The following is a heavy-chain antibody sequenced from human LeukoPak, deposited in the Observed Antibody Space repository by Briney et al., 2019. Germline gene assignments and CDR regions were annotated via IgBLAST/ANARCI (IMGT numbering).Heavy chain of an antibody. CDR1: GYTFTGYY. CDR3: ARDWLGYYDN. D-gene: IGHD6-19*01. J-gene: IGHJ4*02. CDR2: INPNSGGT. Sequence: ASVKVSCKASGYTFTGYYMHWVRLAPGQGLEWMGWINPNSGGTNYAQKFQGRVTMTRDTSISTAYMELSRLRSDDTAVYYYARDWLGYYDNWGQGTLVTVSS. V-gene: IGHV1-2*02.